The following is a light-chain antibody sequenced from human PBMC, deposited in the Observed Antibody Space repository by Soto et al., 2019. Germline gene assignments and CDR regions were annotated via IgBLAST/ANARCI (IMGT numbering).Light chain of an antibody. J-gene: IGKJ4*01. V-gene: IGKV1-8*01. CDR2: AAS. CDR1: QGISSY. CDR3: QQANSFKLT. Sequence: AIRMTQSPSSLSASTGDRVTITCRASQGISSYLAWYQQKPGKAPKLLIYAASTLQSGVPSRFSGSGSGTDFTLTISSLQPEDFATYFCQQANSFKLTFGGGTKVDIK.